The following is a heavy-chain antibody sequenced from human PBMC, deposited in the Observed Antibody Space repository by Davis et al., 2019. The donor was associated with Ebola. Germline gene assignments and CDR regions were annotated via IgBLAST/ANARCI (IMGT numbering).Heavy chain of an antibody. Sequence: GESLKISCAASGFPINNNPINWVRQAPGKGLEWVSVIHSGGDTYYADSVKGRFTISRDISKNTVYLHMSSLRAEDTAMYYCARGLHYDFWTIRDVWGKGTTVTVSS. CDR2: IHSGGDT. D-gene: IGHD3-3*01. J-gene: IGHJ6*04. V-gene: IGHV3-53*01. CDR1: GFPINNNP. CDR3: ARGLHYDFWTIRDV.